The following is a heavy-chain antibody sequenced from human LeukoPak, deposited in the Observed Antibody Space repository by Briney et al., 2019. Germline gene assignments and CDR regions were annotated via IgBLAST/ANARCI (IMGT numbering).Heavy chain of an antibody. CDR2: INHSGST. D-gene: IGHD4-11*01. CDR3: ARGLTPYSNLVVGY. Sequence: SETLSLTCAVYGGPLSGYYWSWIRQPPGKGLEWIGEINHSGSTNYNVSLKSRVTISVDTSKKQFSLKMSSVTAADTAVYYCARGLTPYSNLVVGYWGQGTLVTVSS. J-gene: IGHJ4*02. V-gene: IGHV4-34*01. CDR1: GGPLSGYY.